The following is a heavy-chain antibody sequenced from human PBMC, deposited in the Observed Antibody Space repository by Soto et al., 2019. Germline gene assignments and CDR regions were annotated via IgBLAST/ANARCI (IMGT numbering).Heavy chain of an antibody. Sequence: QVQLVESGGGVVQPGRSLRLSCAASGFTFSSYAMHWVRQAPGKGLEWVAVISYDGSNKYYADSVKGRFTISRDNSKNTLYLQMNSLRAEDTAVYYCVVLAARREWDDYWGQGTLVTVSS. CDR2: ISYDGSNK. D-gene: IGHD6-6*01. J-gene: IGHJ4*02. CDR1: GFTFSSYA. CDR3: VVLAARREWDDY. V-gene: IGHV3-30-3*01.